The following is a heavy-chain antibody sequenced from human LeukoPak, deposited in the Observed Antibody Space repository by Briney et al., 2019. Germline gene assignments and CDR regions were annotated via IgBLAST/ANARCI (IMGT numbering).Heavy chain of an antibody. Sequence: SQTLSLTCTVSGGSISSYYWSWIRQPPGKGLEWIGYIYYSGSTNYNPSLKSRVTISVDTSKNQFSLKLSSVTAADTAVYYCARHLYNYDFWSGPITPYYYYGMDVWGQGTTVTVSS. CDR3: ARHLYNYDFWSGPITPYYYYGMDV. V-gene: IGHV4-59*08. CDR2: IYYSGST. D-gene: IGHD3-3*01. CDR1: GGSISSYY. J-gene: IGHJ6*02.